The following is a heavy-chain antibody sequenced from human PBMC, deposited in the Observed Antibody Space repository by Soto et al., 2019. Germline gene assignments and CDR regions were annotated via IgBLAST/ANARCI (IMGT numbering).Heavy chain of an antibody. Sequence: GGSLRLSCAASGFTFSSYSMNWVRQAPGKGLEWVSSISSSSSYIYYADSVKGRFTISRDNAKNSLYLQMNSLRAEDTAVYYCARDYSAMLRFDYYYMDVWGKGTTVTVSS. CDR1: GFTFSSYS. CDR3: ARDYSAMLRFDYYYMDV. J-gene: IGHJ6*03. V-gene: IGHV3-21*01. D-gene: IGHD5-18*01. CDR2: ISSSSSYI.